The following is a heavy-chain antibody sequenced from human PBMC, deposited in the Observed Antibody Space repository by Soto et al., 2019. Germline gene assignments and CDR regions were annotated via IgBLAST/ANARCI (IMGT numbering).Heavy chain of an antibody. V-gene: IGHV3-21*01. CDR1: GFTFSSYS. J-gene: IGHJ6*02. CDR3: ARGYNSYGLEYYYGMDX. Sequence: GGSLRLSCAASGFTFSSYSMNWVRQAPGKGLEWVSSISSSSSYIYYAYSVKGRFTISRDNSKKSLYLQMNSLRAEDTAVYYCARGYNSYGLEYYYGMDXWGQGTTVTVS. CDR2: ISSSSSYI. D-gene: IGHD5-18*01.